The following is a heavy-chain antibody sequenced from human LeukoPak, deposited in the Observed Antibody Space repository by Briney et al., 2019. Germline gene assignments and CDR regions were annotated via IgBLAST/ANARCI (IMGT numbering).Heavy chain of an antibody. CDR3: ARHCSGGSCYLGFDY. D-gene: IGHD2-15*01. J-gene: IGHJ4*02. CDR1: GYTITSYG. V-gene: IGHV1-18*01. CDR2: ISAYNGNT. Sequence: ASVKVSCKASGYTITSYGISWVRQAPGQGLEWMGWISAYNGNTNYAQKLQGRVTMTTDTSTSTAYMELRSLRSDDTAVYYCARHCSGGSCYLGFDYWGQGTLVTVSS.